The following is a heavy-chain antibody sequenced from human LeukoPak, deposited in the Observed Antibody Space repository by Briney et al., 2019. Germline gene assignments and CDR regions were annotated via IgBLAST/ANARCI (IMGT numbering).Heavy chain of an antibody. Sequence: PSETLSLTCTVSGGSISSGSYYWSWIRQPPGKGLEWIGYIYYSGSTNYNPSLKSRVTISVDTSKNQFSLKLSSVTAADTAVYYCARDGGSWPIVGAFDIWGQGTMVTVSS. J-gene: IGHJ3*02. V-gene: IGHV4-61*01. CDR1: GGSISSGSYY. CDR2: IYYSGST. CDR3: ARDGGSWPIVGAFDI. D-gene: IGHD6-13*01.